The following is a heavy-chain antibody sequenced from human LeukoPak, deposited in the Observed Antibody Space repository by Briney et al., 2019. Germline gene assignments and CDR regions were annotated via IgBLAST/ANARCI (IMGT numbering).Heavy chain of an antibody. V-gene: IGHV3-66*04. J-gene: IGHJ4*02. CDR3: GRRFCNSCPLDF. Sequence: TGGSLRLSCVGSGFNVTTNNMYWVRQAPGKGLECVSAFHAGGGPDYVDSVRDRFTISRDNSKSTLYLQMNSLRAEDTAVYFCGRRFCNSCPLDFWGQGTLVTVSS. CDR2: FHAGGGP. CDR1: GFNVTTNN. D-gene: IGHD2-21*01.